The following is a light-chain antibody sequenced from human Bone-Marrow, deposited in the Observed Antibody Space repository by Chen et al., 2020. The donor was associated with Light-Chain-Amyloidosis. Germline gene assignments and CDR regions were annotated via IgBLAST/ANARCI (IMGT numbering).Light chain of an antibody. CDR1: NIGSTS. CDR3: QVWDRSSDRPV. Sequence: SYVLTQPSSVSVAPGQTATIACGGNNIGSTSVHWYQQTPGQAPLLVVYDYSYRPSGIPERLSGYNAGNTATLTSSRVEAGDEADYYCQVWDRSSDRPVFGGGTKLTVL. J-gene: IGLJ3*02. CDR2: DYS. V-gene: IGLV3-21*02.